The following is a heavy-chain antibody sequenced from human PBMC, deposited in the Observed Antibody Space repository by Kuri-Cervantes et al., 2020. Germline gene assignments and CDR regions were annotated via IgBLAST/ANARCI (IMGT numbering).Heavy chain of an antibody. Sequence: GSLRLSCTVSGGSISSYYWSWIRQPPGKGLEWIGSIYHSGSTYYNPSLKSRVTISVDTSKNQFSLKLSSVTAADTAVYYCARGPPMFDPWGQGTLVTVSS. J-gene: IGHJ5*02. CDR1: GGSISSYY. V-gene: IGHV4-38-2*02. CDR3: ARGPPMFDP. CDR2: IYHSGST.